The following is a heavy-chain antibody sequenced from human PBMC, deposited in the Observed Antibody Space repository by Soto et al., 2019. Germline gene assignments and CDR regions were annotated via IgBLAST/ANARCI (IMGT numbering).Heavy chain of an antibody. CDR1: GGSISSYY. Sequence: QVQLQESGPGLVKPSETLSLTCTVSGGSISSYYWSWIRQPPGKGLEWIGYIYYSGSTNYNPSLKSRVTISVDTSKHQFSLKLSSVTAAATAVYYCARALVGATYYFDYWGQGTLVTVSS. CDR2: IYYSGST. V-gene: IGHV4-59*01. J-gene: IGHJ4*02. D-gene: IGHD1-26*01. CDR3: ARALVGATYYFDY.